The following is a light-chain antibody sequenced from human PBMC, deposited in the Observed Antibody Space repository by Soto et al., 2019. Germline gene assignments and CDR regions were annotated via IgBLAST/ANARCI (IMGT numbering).Light chain of an antibody. Sequence: EIVLTQSPGTLSLSPGETATLSCRASETVDTSSLGWYQQKPGRAPSLLIYSVSRRATGIPDRFSASGSATDFTLTISRLEPEDFAVYYCQQYGSSPLYTFGQGTKLEIK. CDR2: SVS. CDR3: QQYGSSPLYT. V-gene: IGKV3-20*01. CDR1: ETVDTSS. J-gene: IGKJ2*01.